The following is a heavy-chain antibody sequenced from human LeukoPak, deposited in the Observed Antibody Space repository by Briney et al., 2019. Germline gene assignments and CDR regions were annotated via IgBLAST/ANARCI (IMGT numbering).Heavy chain of an antibody. Sequence: PGGSLRLSCAASGFNLSSYAMSWVRKAPGKGLEWVSAISGSGGSTYYADSVKGRFTISRDNSKNTLYLQMNSLRAEDTAVYYCAKDRKLGTYFDYWGQGTLVTVSS. CDR2: ISGSGGST. J-gene: IGHJ4*02. CDR1: GFNLSSYA. CDR3: AKDRKLGTYFDY. V-gene: IGHV3-23*01. D-gene: IGHD7-27*01.